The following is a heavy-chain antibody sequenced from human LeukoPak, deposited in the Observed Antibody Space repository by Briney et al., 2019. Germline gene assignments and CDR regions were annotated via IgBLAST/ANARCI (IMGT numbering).Heavy chain of an antibody. CDR1: GGSISSGSYY. Sequence: SETLSLTCTVSGGSISSGSYYWSWIRQPAGKGLEWIGRIYTSGSTNYNPSLKSRVTISVDTSKNQFSLKLSSVTAADTAVYYCARSKTYGSGSYYSAYYYMDVWGKGTTVTISS. CDR3: ARSKTYGSGSYYSAYYYMDV. D-gene: IGHD3-10*01. J-gene: IGHJ6*03. CDR2: IYTSGST. V-gene: IGHV4-61*02.